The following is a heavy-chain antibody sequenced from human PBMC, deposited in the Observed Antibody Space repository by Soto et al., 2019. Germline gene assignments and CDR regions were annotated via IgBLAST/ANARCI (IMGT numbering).Heavy chain of an antibody. CDR3: ARRGYCTNGVCYYGMDG. CDR2: IYNNGST. Sequence: PSETLSLTFAFSGGPIRSSNWWRWVRQPPGKGLEWIREIYNNGSTNYNPSQKRRVTISVEKSKNQFSLKLSSVTAADTALYYCARRGYCTNGVCYYGMDGWGQGTTVT. V-gene: IGHV4-4*02. J-gene: IGHJ6*02. CDR1: GGPIRSSNW. D-gene: IGHD2-8*01.